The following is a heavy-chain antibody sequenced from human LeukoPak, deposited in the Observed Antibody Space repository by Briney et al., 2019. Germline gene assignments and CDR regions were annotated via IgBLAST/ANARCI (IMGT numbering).Heavy chain of an antibody. Sequence: QAGGSLRLSCAASGFTFITYWMSWVRQAPGKGLEWVANIKQDGSEKYYVDSVKGRFTISRDNAKNSLYLQMNSLRAEDTAIYFCAKGSGNGYGSGPFDYWGQGTLVTVSS. CDR2: IKQDGSEK. V-gene: IGHV3-7*03. J-gene: IGHJ4*02. CDR1: GFTFITYW. CDR3: AKGSGNGYGSGPFDY. D-gene: IGHD3-10*01.